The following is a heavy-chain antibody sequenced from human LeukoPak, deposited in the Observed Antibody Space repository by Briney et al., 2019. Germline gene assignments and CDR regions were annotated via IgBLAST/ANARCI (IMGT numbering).Heavy chain of an antibody. CDR2: ISGSGGST. V-gene: IGHV3-23*01. D-gene: IGHD2-15*01. Sequence: PGGSLRLSCAASGFTFSSYALTWVRQAPGKGLEWVSAISGSGGSTYYADSVKGRFTISRDNSKNTLYLQMNSLRAEDTAVYYCGRDGGNRWFDFWGQGTLVTVSS. J-gene: IGHJ4*02. CDR1: GFTFSSYA. CDR3: GRDGGNRWFDF.